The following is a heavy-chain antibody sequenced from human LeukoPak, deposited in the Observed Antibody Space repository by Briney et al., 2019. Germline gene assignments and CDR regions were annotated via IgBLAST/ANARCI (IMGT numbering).Heavy chain of an antibody. D-gene: IGHD5-24*01. CDR2: ISAYNGNT. CDR3: ARDIQDGDGHPFDY. CDR1: GYTFISYG. V-gene: IGHV1-18*01. Sequence: ASVKVSCKASGYTFISYGISWVRQAPGQGLEWMGRISAYNGNTNYAQKLQGRVTMTTDTSTNTAYMDLRSLRSDDTAVYYCARDIQDGDGHPFDYWGQGTLVTVSS. J-gene: IGHJ4*02.